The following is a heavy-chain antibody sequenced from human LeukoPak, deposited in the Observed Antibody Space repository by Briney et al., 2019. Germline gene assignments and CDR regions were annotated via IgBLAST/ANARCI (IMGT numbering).Heavy chain of an antibody. D-gene: IGHD4-17*01. V-gene: IGHV1-69*05. CDR1: GGTFNSYA. Sequence: SVKVSXKASGGTFNSYAISWVRQAPGQGLEWMGRIIPIFGTANYAQKFQGRVTITTDESTSTAYMELSSLRSEDTAVYYCARQRNGDYPCFDYWGQGTLVTVSS. J-gene: IGHJ4*02. CDR3: ARQRNGDYPCFDY. CDR2: IIPIFGTA.